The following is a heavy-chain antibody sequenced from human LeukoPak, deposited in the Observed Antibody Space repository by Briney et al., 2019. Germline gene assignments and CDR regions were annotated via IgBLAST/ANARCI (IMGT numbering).Heavy chain of an antibody. CDR1: GFTFSDYY. Sequence: GGSLRLSCAASGFTFSDYYMSWIRQAPGKGLEWVAFIGYDGNNKYYADSVKGRFTISRDNSKNSLYLQMNSLRAEDTALYYCAKDIGKWELPEYFQHWGQGTLVTVSS. CDR2: IGYDGNNK. J-gene: IGHJ1*01. CDR3: AKDIGKWELPEYFQH. V-gene: IGHV3-30*02. D-gene: IGHD1-26*01.